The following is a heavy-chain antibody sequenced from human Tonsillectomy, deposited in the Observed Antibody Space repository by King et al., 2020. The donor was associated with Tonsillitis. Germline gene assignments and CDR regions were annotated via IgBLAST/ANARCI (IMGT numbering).Heavy chain of an antibody. CDR3: AKMSDFGVVTPFDY. Sequence: VQLVESGGGLVQPGGSLRLSCAVSGFTFRNYAMSWVRQGPGKGLEWVSALSGSGGESYYADSVKGRFTISRDTSKNTLSLQMNSLRAEDTAIYYCAKMSDFGVVTPFDYRGQGTLVTVSS. J-gene: IGHJ4*02. V-gene: IGHV3-23*04. CDR2: LSGSGGES. CDR1: GFTFRNYA. D-gene: IGHD3-3*01.